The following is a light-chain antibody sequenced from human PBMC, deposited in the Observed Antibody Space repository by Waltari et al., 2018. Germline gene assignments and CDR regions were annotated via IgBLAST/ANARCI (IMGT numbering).Light chain of an antibody. Sequence: RASQSLSKKYLAWYQQKPGQAPRLLIDGASSRAAGIPDRFSGSGSGTYFTLTISRLEPEDFAMYYCQQYGSSVMYTFGQGTKLEIK. V-gene: IGKV3-20*01. J-gene: IGKJ2*01. CDR1: QSLSKKY. CDR2: GAS. CDR3: QQYGSSVMYT.